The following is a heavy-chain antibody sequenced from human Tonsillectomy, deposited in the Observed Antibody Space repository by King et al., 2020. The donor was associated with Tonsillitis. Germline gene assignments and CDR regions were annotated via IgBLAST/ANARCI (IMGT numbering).Heavy chain of an antibody. CDR3: ARVIVGATTDY. Sequence: QLQESGPGLVKPSETLSLTCTVSGASISRSNNYWGWIRQPPGKGLEWIGSIYYGGNTYYNPSLKSRVTISVDTSKNQFSLKLSSVTAADTAVYYCARVIVGATTDYWGQGTQVTVSS. D-gene: IGHD1-26*01. CDR2: IYYGGNT. CDR1: GASISRSNNY. V-gene: IGHV4-39*07. J-gene: IGHJ4*02.